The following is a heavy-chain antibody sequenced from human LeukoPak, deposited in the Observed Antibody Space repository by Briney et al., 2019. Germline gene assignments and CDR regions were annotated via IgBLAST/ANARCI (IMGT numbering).Heavy chain of an antibody. Sequence: PSETLSLTCSVSGDSIGSSAYYWGWIRQSPGKGLEWLGSSYHSGSTYDNPSLKSRVTISVDTSKNKSSLKLDSVPAADTAVYSCARLNPANHCFDPRGQGTLVTVSS. D-gene: IGHD2-2*01. V-gene: IGHV4-39*01. CDR2: SYHSGST. CDR1: GDSIGSSAYY. CDR3: ARLNPANHCFDP. J-gene: IGHJ5*02.